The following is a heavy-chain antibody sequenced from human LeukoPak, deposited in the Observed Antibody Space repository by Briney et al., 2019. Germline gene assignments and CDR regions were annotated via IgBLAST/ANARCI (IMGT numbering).Heavy chain of an antibody. CDR1: GGTFSSYA. CDR3: ASWWLRPGRHYYYYYGMDV. D-gene: IGHD5-12*01. V-gene: IGHV1-69*13. CDR2: ITPIFGTA. Sequence: SVKVSCKASGGTFSSYAISWVRQAPGQGLEWMGGITPIFGTANYAQKFQGRVTITADESTSTAYMELSSLRSEDTAVYYCASWWLRPGRHYYYYYGMDVWGKGTTATVSS. J-gene: IGHJ6*04.